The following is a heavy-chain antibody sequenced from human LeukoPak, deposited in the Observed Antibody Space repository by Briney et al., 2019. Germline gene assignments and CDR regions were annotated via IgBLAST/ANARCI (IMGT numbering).Heavy chain of an antibody. J-gene: IGHJ4*02. D-gene: IGHD3-16*01. V-gene: IGHV1-8*02. CDR3: ARALEGGHIDF. CDR2: MSPKSGNT. Sequence: GASVKVSCKASGGTFSSYAINWVRQASGQGFEWMGWMSPKSGNTGYAQKFQGRVTMTRDTSISTAYMELSSLRSEDTAVYYCARALEGGHIDFWARGTLVTVSS. CDR1: GGTFSSYA.